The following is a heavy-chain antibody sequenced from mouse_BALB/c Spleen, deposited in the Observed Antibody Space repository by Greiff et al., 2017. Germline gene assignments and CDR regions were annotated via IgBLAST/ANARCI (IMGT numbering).Heavy chain of an antibody. CDR2: IWGGGST. V-gene: IGHV2-6-4*01. CDR1: GFSLSRYS. D-gene: IGHD2-4*01. Sequence: QVQLKESGPGLVAPSQSLSITCTVSGFSLSRYSVHWVRQPPGKGLEWLGMIWGGGSTDYNSALKSRLSISKDNSKRQVFLKMNSLQTDDTAMYYCARTDYDFSPWFAYWGQGTLVTVSA. CDR3: ARTDYDFSPWFAY. J-gene: IGHJ3*01.